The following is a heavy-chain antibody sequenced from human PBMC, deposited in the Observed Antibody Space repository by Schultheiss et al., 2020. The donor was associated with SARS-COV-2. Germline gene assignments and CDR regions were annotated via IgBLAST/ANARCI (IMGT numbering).Heavy chain of an antibody. V-gene: IGHV3-33*08. Sequence: GGSLRLSCAASGFTFSSYGMHWVRQAPGKGLEWVAVIWYDGSNKYYADSVKGRFTISRDNSKNTLYLQMNSLRAEDTAVYYCARVEGGAAAGTDFDYWGQGTLVTVSS. CDR2: IWYDGSNK. J-gene: IGHJ4*02. D-gene: IGHD6-13*01. CDR1: GFTFSSYG. CDR3: ARVEGGAAAGTDFDY.